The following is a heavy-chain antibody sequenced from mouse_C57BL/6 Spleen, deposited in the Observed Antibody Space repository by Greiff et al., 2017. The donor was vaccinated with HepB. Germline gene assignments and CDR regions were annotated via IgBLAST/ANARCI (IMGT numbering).Heavy chain of an antibody. CDR3: AREIGPITTVVATRYFDV. CDR2: ISDGGSYT. V-gene: IGHV5-4*01. CDR1: GFTFSSYA. D-gene: IGHD1-1*01. J-gene: IGHJ1*03. Sequence: EVQLVESGGGLVKPGGSLKLSCAASGFTFSSYAMSWVRQTPEKRLEWVATISDGGSYTYYPDNVKGRFTISRDNAKNNLYLQMSHLKSEDTAMYYCAREIGPITTVVATRYFDVWGTGTTVTVSS.